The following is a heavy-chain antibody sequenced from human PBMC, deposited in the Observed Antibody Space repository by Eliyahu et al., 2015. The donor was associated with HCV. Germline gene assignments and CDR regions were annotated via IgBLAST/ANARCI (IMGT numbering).Heavy chain of an antibody. D-gene: IGHD6-19*01. CDR3: ARDGATGYSSGWYYFDY. J-gene: IGHJ4*02. Sequence: VQPGRSLRLSCAASGFTFSSYGMHWVRQAPGKGLEWVAVIWYDGSNKYYADSVKGRFTISRDNSKNTLYLQMNSLRAEDTAVYYCARDGATGYSSGWYYFDYWGQGTLVTVSS. CDR2: IWYDGSNK. V-gene: IGHV3-33*01. CDR1: GFTFSSYG.